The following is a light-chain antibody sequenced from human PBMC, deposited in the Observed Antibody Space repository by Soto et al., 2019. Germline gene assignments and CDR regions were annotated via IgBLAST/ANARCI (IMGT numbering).Light chain of an antibody. CDR3: SSYAGSNNFVV. V-gene: IGLV2-8*01. Sequence: QSALTQPPSASGSPGQSVTISCTGTSSDVGGYNYVSWYQQHPGKAPKLMIYEVTKRPSGVPDRFSGSKSGNTDSLTVSGLHAEDEADYYCSSYAGSNNFVVFGGGTKVTVL. J-gene: IGLJ2*01. CDR1: SSDVGGYNY. CDR2: EVT.